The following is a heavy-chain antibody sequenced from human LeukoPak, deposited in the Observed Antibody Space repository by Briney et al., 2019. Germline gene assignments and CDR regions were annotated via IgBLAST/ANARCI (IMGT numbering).Heavy chain of an antibody. CDR3: AKGPTTVTRDY. J-gene: IGHJ4*02. D-gene: IGHD4-17*01. Sequence: GGSLRLSCVASGFTFSRYVMSWVRQAPGKGLEWVSAISGSGGGTYYADSVKGRFTISRDNSKNTLYVKMNSLRAEDTAVYYCAKGPTTVTRDYWGQGTLVTVSS. CDR1: GFTFSRYV. V-gene: IGHV3-23*01. CDR2: ISGSGGGT.